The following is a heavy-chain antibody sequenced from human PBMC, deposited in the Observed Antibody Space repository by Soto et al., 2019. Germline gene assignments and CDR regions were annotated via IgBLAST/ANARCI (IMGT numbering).Heavy chain of an antibody. CDR2: IWYDGSNT. Sequence: PGGSLRPSCAASGFIFSSFGMHWVRQAPGKGLEWVAHIWYDGSNTYYADSVKGRFTISRDNSRNTLYLQMNSLRAEDTAVYHCVRDLLGSGGHFDYWGQGTPVTVSS. V-gene: IGHV3-33*01. CDR3: VRDLLGSGGHFDY. J-gene: IGHJ4*02. D-gene: IGHD7-27*01. CDR1: GFIFSSFG.